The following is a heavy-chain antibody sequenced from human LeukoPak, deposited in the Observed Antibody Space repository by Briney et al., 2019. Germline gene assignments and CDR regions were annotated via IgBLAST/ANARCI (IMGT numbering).Heavy chain of an antibody. CDR1: GFTFSSYW. CDR3: VRAPGEGWFDP. CDR2: IKQDGSEK. D-gene: IGHD4-17*01. J-gene: IGHJ5*02. Sequence: PGGSLRLSCAASGFTFSSYWMSWVRQPPGKGLEWVASIKQDGSEKYYVDSVEGRFTISRDNAKNSLYLQMNSLRAEDTALYYCVRAPGEGWFDPWGQGTLVTVSS. V-gene: IGHV3-7*01.